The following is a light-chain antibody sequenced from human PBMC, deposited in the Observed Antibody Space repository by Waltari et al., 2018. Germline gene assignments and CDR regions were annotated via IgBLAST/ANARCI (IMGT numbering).Light chain of an antibody. J-gene: IGLJ2*01. CDR1: SGYTY. V-gene: IGLV2-14*03. Sequence: QSALTQPASVSGSPGQSITISCTGTSGYTYVVWYQQPPGKAPKLMIYDVTNRPSGVSNRFSGSKSGNTASLTISGLRAEDEADYYCSSYTSNNTPVVFGGGTMVTVL. CDR2: DVT. CDR3: SSYTSNNTPVV.